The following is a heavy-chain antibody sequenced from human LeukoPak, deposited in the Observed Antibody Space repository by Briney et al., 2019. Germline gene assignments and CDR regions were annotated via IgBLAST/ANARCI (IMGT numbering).Heavy chain of an antibody. D-gene: IGHD6-13*01. V-gene: IGHV3-23*01. CDR3: AKVPQPDSSSWFDP. Sequence: GGSLRLSCAASGFTFSSYAMSWVRQAPGKGLEWVSAISGSGGSTYYADSGKGRFTISRDNSKNTLYLQMNSLRAEDTDVYYCAKVPQPDSSSWFDPWGQGTLVTVSS. CDR2: ISGSGGST. J-gene: IGHJ5*02. CDR1: GFTFSSYA.